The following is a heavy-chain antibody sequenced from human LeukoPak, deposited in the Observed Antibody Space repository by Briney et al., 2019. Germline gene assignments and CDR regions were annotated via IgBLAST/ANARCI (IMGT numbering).Heavy chain of an antibody. Sequence: GGSLRLSCAASGFTFNIYSINWVRQAPGKGLDWVSSISGTSNYIYYADSVKGRFTISRDNAKNSLYLHMNSMRAEDTAVYYYARGLQLWYPGDAFDIWGQGTIVTVSS. CDR3: ARGLQLWYPGDAFDI. D-gene: IGHD5-18*01. CDR1: GFTFNIYS. CDR2: ISGTSNYI. V-gene: IGHV3-21*01. J-gene: IGHJ3*02.